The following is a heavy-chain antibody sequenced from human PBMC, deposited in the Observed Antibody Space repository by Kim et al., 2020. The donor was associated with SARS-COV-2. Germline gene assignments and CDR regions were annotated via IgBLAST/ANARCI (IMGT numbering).Heavy chain of an antibody. V-gene: IGHV1-18*01. CDR1: GYTFTSYG. J-gene: IGHJ6*03. CDR2: ISAYNGNT. D-gene: IGHD4-17*01. CDR3: ARDSSPVTDYYYYMDV. Sequence: ASVKVSCKASGYTFTSYGISWVRQAPGQGLEWMGWISAYNGNTNYAQKLQGRVTMTTDTSTSTAYMELRSLRSDDTAVYYCARDSSPVTDYYYYMDVWGKGTTVTVSS.